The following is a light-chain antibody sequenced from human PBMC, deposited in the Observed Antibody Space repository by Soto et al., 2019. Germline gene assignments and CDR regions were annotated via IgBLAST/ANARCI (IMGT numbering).Light chain of an antibody. CDR2: WAS. J-gene: IGKJ1*01. Sequence: DIVMTQSPDSLAVSLGERATINCKSSQSVLYSSNNKNYLAWYQQKPGQPPKLLIYWASTRESGVPDRFSGSGSGIDFTLTISSLQAEDVAVYYCQQYYSTPQVVCTFGQGTKVEIK. CDR1: QSVLYSSNNKNY. V-gene: IGKV4-1*01. CDR3: QQYYSTPQVVCT.